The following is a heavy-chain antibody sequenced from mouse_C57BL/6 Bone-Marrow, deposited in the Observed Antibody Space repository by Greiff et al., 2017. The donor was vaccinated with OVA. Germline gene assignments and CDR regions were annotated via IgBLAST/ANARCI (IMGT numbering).Heavy chain of an antibody. CDR2: IYPGSGNT. Sequence: QVQLKQSGPELVKPGASVKISCKASGYSFTSYYIHWVQQRPGQGLEWIGWIYPGSGNTKTNEKLKGKATLTADTSTSTAYMQLSSLTSEDSAVYYCAVGLLSFDYWGQGTTLTVSS. CDR3: AVGLLSFDY. D-gene: IGHD2-10*01. V-gene: IGHV1-66*01. CDR1: GYSFTSYY. J-gene: IGHJ2*01.